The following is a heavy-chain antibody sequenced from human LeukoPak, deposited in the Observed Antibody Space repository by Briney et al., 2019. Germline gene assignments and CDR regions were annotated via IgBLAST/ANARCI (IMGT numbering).Heavy chain of an antibody. CDR2: IYSGGTT. D-gene: IGHD6-13*01. CDR1: SGSIINSNYY. V-gene: IGHV4-39*01. J-gene: IGHJ3*02. CDR3: VRGATAHDAFDI. Sequence: SETLSLTCSVSSGSIINSNYYWGWIRQPPGKGLECIGTIYSGGTTFYTPSLQSRVSISVDTSKRQFSLRLSSITAADTAMYFCVRGATAHDAFDIWGQGAMVAVSS.